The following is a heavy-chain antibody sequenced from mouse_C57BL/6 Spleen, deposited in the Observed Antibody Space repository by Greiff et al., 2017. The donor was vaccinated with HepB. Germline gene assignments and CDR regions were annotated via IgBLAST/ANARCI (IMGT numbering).Heavy chain of an antibody. Sequence: EVKLMESEGGLVQPGSSMKLSCTASGFTFSDYYMAWVRQVPEKGLEWVANINYDGSSTYYLDSLKSRFIISRDNAKNILYLQMSSLKSEDTATYYCARPSPDWYFDVWGTGTTVTVSS. V-gene: IGHV5-16*01. CDR1: GFTFSDYY. CDR3: ARPSPDWYFDV. J-gene: IGHJ1*03. CDR2: INYDGSST.